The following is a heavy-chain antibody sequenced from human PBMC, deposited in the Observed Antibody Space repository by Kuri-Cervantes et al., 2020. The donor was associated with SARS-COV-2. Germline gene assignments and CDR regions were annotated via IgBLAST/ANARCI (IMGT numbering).Heavy chain of an antibody. CDR2: ISSSSSYI. V-gene: IGHV3-21*03. CDR1: GSTFSSYS. J-gene: IGHJ4*02. CDR3: ARGTTGSGY. Sequence: GESLKISCAASGSTFSSYSMNWVRQAPGKGLEWVSSISSSSSYIYYADSVKGRFTISRDNAKNSLYPQMNSLRAEDTAVYYCARGTTGSGYWGQGTLVTVSS. D-gene: IGHD4-11*01.